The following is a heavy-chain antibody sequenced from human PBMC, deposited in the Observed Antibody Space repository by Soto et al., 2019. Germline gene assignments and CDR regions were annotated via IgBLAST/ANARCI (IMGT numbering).Heavy chain of an antibody. D-gene: IGHD3-3*01. CDR2: VNGGGDIT. CDR1: GGTFGSYS. Sequence: GGSLSLSCAASGGTFGSYSVSWVRQAPGKGLEWVSGVNGGGDITYYADSVKGRFTISRDNSKNTLYLQMNSLRAEDTAVFYCARGHFGVTMDVWGQGTTVTVSS. CDR3: ARGHFGVTMDV. V-gene: IGHV3-23*01. J-gene: IGHJ6*02.